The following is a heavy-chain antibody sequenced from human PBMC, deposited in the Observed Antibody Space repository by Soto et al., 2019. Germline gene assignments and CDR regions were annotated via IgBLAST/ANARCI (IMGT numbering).Heavy chain of an antibody. CDR3: ASAGIVRASQLDWFDP. J-gene: IGHJ5*01. V-gene: IGHV3-33*01. Sequence: QVQLVESGGGVVQPGRSLRLSCAASGFSFSNYGIHSVRQAPGKGLEWVALIWPDGNSKVYPDSVKGRFTISRDNFKKSLYLHMMSVRAEDMSLYYWASAGIVRASQLDWFDPWGQGTLVIVSS. CDR2: IWPDGNSK. D-gene: IGHD1-26*01. CDR1: GFSFSNYG.